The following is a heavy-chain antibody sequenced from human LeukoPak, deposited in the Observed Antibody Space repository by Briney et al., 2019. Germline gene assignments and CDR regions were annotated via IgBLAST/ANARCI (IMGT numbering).Heavy chain of an antibody. Sequence: ASVKVSCKPSGYTFTDSFMHWVRQAPGQGPEWMGWINPVSGDTKFAQRFQGRITLTRDTSMSTAYTELSTLRSDDTAVYYCARAIYSNLYYYYYMDVWGKGTTVTVSS. CDR3: ARAIYSNLYYYYYMDV. CDR2: INPVSGDT. D-gene: IGHD4-11*01. J-gene: IGHJ6*03. V-gene: IGHV1-2*02. CDR1: GYTFTDSF.